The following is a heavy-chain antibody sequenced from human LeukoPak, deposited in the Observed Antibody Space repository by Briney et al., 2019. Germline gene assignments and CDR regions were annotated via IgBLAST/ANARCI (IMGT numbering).Heavy chain of an antibody. D-gene: IGHD3-22*01. V-gene: IGHV3-33*01. Sequence: GGSLRLSCAASGFTFSSYGMHWVRQAPGKGLEWVAVIWYDGSNKYYADSVKGRFTISRDNSKNTLYLQMNSLRAEDTAVYYCCSSGYEDPRPYYFDYWGQGTLVTVSS. CDR2: IWYDGSNK. CDR1: GFTFSSYG. CDR3: CSSGYEDPRPYYFDY. J-gene: IGHJ4*02.